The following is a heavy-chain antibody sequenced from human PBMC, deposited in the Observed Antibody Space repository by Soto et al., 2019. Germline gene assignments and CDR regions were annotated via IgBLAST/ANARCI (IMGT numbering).Heavy chain of an antibody. V-gene: IGHV3-48*02. CDR1: GFTFSSYS. D-gene: IGHD4-17*01. J-gene: IGHJ3*02. Sequence: GGSLRLSCAASGFTFSSYSMNWVRQAPGKGLEWVSYISSSSSTIYYADSVKGRFTISRDNAKNSLYLQMNSLREGDTAVYYCARDCARTTVVTPCAFDIWGQGTMVTVSS. CDR2: ISSSSSTI. CDR3: ARDCARTTVVTPCAFDI.